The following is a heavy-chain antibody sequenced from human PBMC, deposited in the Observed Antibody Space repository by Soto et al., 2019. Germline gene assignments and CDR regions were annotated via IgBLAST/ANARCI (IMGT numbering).Heavy chain of an antibody. Sequence: LRLSCAASGFTFSSYWMHWVRQAPGKGLVWVSRINSDGSSTSYADSVKGRFTISRDNAKNTLYLQMNSLRAEDTAVYYCARGGPELERYYYYGMDVWGQGTTVTVSS. CDR3: ARGGPELERYYYYGMDV. V-gene: IGHV3-74*01. CDR2: INSDGSST. D-gene: IGHD1-1*01. CDR1: GFTFSSYW. J-gene: IGHJ6*02.